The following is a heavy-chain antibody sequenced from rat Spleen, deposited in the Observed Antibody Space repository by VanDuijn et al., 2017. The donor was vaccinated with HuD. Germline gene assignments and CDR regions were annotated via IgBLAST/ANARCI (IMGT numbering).Heavy chain of an antibody. V-gene: IGHV5-29*01. D-gene: IGHD3-4*01. CDR1: GFTFSDYG. J-gene: IGHJ4*01. CDR3: AIETHPYYVMDA. CDR2: ISYGDRSGHSST. Sequence: EVQLVESDGGLVQPGRSLKLSCAASGFTFSDYGMAWVRQAPTKGLEWVATISYGDRSGHSSTYYRDSVKGRFTISRDNPKSTLYLQMDSLRSEDTATYYCAIETHPYYVMDAWGQGASVTVSS.